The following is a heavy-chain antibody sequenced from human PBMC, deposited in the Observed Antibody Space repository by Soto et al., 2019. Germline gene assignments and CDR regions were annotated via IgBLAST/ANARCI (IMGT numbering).Heavy chain of an antibody. J-gene: IGHJ4*02. CDR2: IYFDGITT. CDR3: ARGGAMGVDY. D-gene: IGHD1-26*01. V-gene: IGHV3-74*01. CDR1: GFTFNTHW. Sequence: GGSLRLSCTAPGFTFNTHWMHWVRQAPGKGLVWVSRIYFDGITTNYADSVKGRLTVSRDNAKNTVYLHVNTLRDEDTAVYYCARGGAMGVDYWGQGTLVTVSS.